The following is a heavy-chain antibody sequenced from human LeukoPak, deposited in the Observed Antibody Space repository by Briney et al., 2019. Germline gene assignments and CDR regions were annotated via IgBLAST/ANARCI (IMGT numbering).Heavy chain of an antibody. CDR3: ARRSSSAIDY. D-gene: IGHD6-6*01. J-gene: IGHJ4*02. CDR2: INHSGST. Sequence: PSETLSLTCAVYGGSFSGYYWSWIRQPPGKGLEWIGEINHSGSTNYNPSLKSRVTISVDTSKNQFSLKLSSVTAADTAVYYCARRSSSAIDYSGQGTLVTVSS. V-gene: IGHV4-34*01. CDR1: GGSFSGYY.